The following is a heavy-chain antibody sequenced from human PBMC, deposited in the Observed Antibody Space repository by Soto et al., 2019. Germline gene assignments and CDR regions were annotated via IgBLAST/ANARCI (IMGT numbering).Heavy chain of an antibody. CDR3: ARASITMIVVVIAYYFDY. J-gene: IGHJ4*02. D-gene: IGHD3-22*01. CDR1: GFTFSSYA. CDR2: ISYDGSNK. V-gene: IGHV3-30-3*01. Sequence: QVQLVESGGGVVQPGRSLRLSCAASGFTFSSYAMHWVRQAPGKGLEWVAVISYDGSNKYYADSAKGRFTISRDNSKNTLYLQMNSLRAEDTAVYYCARASITMIVVVIAYYFDYWGQGTLVTVSS.